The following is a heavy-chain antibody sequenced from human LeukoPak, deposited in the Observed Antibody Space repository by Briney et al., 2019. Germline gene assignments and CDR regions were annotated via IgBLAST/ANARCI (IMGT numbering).Heavy chain of an antibody. J-gene: IGHJ6*03. D-gene: IGHD4-11*01. V-gene: IGHV3-21*01. CDR3: ARDGPDYSNWYYYYYYMDV. CDR2: ISSTSTYI. CDR1: GFTFSSYT. Sequence: GGSLRLSCAASGFTFSSYTMNWVRQAPGKGLEWVSSISSTSTYIHYTGSGRGRFTISRDNAKNSLYLQMNSLRAEDTAVYYCARDGPDYSNWYYYYYYMDVWGKGTTVTVSS.